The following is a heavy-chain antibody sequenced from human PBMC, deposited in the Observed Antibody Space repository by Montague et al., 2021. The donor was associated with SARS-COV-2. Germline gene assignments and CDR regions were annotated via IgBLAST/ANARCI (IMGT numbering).Heavy chain of an antibody. V-gene: IGHV4-61*03. Sequence: SETLSLTCTVSGDSVDNNRYYWSWIRPPAGQGLDWFIYVYRNGKTNPXXXLKSRVSIVHDTPKNHFSLSLESVTAADTGVYYCAMITVITPRYFDSWGQGSLVTVAS. D-gene: IGHD4-23*01. CDR1: GDSVDNNRYY. J-gene: IGHJ4*02. CDR2: VYRNGKT. CDR3: AMITVITPRYFDS.